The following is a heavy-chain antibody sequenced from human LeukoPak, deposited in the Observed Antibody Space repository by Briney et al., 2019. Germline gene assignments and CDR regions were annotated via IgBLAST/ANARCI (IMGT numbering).Heavy chain of an antibody. CDR3: ARVPGYS. D-gene: IGHD6-13*01. V-gene: IGHV3-53*01. CDR2: IYSGGAT. J-gene: IGHJ4*02. Sequence: GGSLRLSCAASGFDVSRNYMTWVRQTPGKGLEWVSFIYSGGATYYADSVRGRFTISRDSSKNTLYLQMNSLRVEDTAVYYCARVPGYSWGQGTLVTVSS. CDR1: GFDVSRNY.